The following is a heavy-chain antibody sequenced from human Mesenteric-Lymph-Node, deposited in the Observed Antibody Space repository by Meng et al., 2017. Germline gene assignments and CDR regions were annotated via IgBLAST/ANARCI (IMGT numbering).Heavy chain of an antibody. CDR2: ISGSGGST. Sequence: EVQLLESGGGLVQPGGSLILSCAASGFTVSSYAMGWVRQAPGKGLEWVSAISGSGGSTYYADSVKGRFTISRDNFRNTQYLQMNSLRPEDTAVYYCARDKSHYDGRSGWFDPWGQGTLVTVSS. D-gene: IGHD3-16*01. V-gene: IGHV3-23*01. CDR3: ARDKSHYDGRSGWFDP. CDR1: GFTVSSYA. J-gene: IGHJ5*02.